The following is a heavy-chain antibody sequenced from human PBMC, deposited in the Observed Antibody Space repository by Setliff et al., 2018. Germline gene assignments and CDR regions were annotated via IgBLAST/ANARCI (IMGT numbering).Heavy chain of an antibody. J-gene: IGHJ4*02. CDR1: GYSFSRHW. CDR2: IHPGDSET. V-gene: IGHV5-51*01. Sequence: GESLKISCKGSGYSFSRHWIGWVRQKPGKGLEWVGIIHPGDSETRYSPSFQGQVTMSADKSISTAYLQWSGLKASDTAIYYCARRTGFAVAGFDHWGQGTLVTVSS. CDR3: ARRTGFAVAGFDH. D-gene: IGHD6-19*01.